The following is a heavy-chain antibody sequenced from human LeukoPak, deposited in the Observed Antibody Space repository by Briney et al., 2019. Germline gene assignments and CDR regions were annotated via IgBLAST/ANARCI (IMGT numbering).Heavy chain of an antibody. CDR3: ARDGYSYGPRGYYYYGMDV. D-gene: IGHD5-18*01. CDR1: GFTFSSYS. CDR2: ISSSSSTI. V-gene: IGHV3-48*01. J-gene: IGHJ6*02. Sequence: GGSLRLSCAASGFTFSSYSMNWVRQAPGKGLEWVPYISSSSSTIYYADSVKGRFTISRDNAKNSLYLQMNSLRAEDTAVYYCARDGYSYGPRGYYYYGMDVWGQGTTVTVSS.